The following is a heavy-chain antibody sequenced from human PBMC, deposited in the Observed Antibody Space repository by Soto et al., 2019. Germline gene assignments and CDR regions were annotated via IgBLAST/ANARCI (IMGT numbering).Heavy chain of an antibody. Sequence: GGSLRLSCAASGFTFSSYAMSWVRQAPGKGLEWVSAISGSGGSTYYADSVKGRFTISRDNSKNTLYLQMNSLRAEDTAVYYCAKDLGPHTRFWSGYYGLFDYWGQGTLVTVSS. CDR3: AKDLGPHTRFWSGYYGLFDY. J-gene: IGHJ4*02. D-gene: IGHD3-3*01. V-gene: IGHV3-23*01. CDR1: GFTFSSYA. CDR2: ISGSGGST.